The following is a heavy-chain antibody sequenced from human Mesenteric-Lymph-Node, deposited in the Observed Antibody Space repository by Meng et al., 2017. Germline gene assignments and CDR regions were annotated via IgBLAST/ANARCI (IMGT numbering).Heavy chain of an antibody. CDR1: GFTFSNYW. D-gene: IGHD4-17*01. V-gene: IGHV3-74*01. CDR2: IKGDGSYS. Sequence: GESLKISCAASGFTFSNYWMHWVRQTPGKGLVWVSHIKGDGSYSKYADSVEGRFTVSRDNAKNTLYLQMDSLRDEDSAVYFCARGAMVTKGIDYWGQGTLVTVSS. CDR3: ARGAMVTKGIDY. J-gene: IGHJ4*02.